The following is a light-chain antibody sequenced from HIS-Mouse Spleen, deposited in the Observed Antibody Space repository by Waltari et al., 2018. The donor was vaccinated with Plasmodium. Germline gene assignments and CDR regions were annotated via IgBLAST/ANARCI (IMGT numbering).Light chain of an antibody. CDR3: QQYNNWPLYT. CDR2: GAS. J-gene: IGKJ2*01. Sequence: VSPGERATLSCRASQSVSSNLAWYQQKPGQAPRLLIYGASTRATGIPARFSGSGSGTEFTLTISSMQSEDFAVYYCQQYNNWPLYTFGQGTKLEIK. V-gene: IGKV3-15*01. CDR1: QSVSSN.